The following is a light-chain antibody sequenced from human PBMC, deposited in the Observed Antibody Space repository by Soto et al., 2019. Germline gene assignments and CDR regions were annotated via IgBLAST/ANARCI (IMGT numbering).Light chain of an antibody. CDR3: QKYDSAPWT. CDR1: QGISNY. Sequence: EIQMTQSPSSLSASVGDRVTITCRASQGISNYLAWYQQKPGKVPKLLIYGASTLQSGVPSRLSGSGSGTDFTLIINSLQPEDVATYCCQKYDSAPWTFGQGTKVEI. J-gene: IGKJ1*01. V-gene: IGKV1-27*01. CDR2: GAS.